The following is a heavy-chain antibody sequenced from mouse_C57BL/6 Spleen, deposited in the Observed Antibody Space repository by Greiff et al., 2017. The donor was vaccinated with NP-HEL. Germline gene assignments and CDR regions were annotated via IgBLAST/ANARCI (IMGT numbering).Heavy chain of an antibody. V-gene: IGHV1-18*01. CDR2: INPTNGGT. D-gene: IGHD1-1*01. Sequence: EVQLQQSGPELVKPGASVKIPCKASGYTFTDYNMDWVKQSPGQSLEWIGDINPTNGGTIYNQKFQGKATLTVDKSSSTAYMELRSLTSEDTAVYDCAREGGTIRYLVRGFAYWGQGTLVTVSA. CDR1: GYTFTDYN. J-gene: IGHJ3*01. CDR3: AREGGTIRYLVRGFAY.